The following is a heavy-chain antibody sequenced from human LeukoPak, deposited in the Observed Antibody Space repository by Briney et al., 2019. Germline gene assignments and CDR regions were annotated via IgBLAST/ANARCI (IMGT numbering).Heavy chain of an antibody. CDR2: IYYSGST. Sequence: SETLSLTCTVSGGSISSYYWSWIRQPPGKGLEWIGYIYYSGSTNYNPSLKSRVTMSVDTSKNQFSLKLSSVTAADTAVYYCARDMGTADDFWTDYWGQGTLVTVSS. CDR1: GGSISSYY. D-gene: IGHD3/OR15-3a*01. V-gene: IGHV4-59*12. J-gene: IGHJ4*02. CDR3: ARDMGTADDFWTDY.